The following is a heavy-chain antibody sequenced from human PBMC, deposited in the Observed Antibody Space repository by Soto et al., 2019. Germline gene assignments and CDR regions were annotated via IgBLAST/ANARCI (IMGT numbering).Heavy chain of an antibody. CDR3: AKRPDAEYSSTWYSMDY. CDR2: ITYDGGNK. J-gene: IGHJ4*02. V-gene: IGHV3-30*18. Sequence: GGSLRLSCAASGFNFKNYATHWVRQAPGKGLEWVAVITYDGGNKYYADSLKGRFTISRDNSKNTLFLQMDSLRAEDTAVYYCAKRPDAEYSSTWYSMDYWGQGTLVTVSS. D-gene: IGHD6-13*01. CDR1: GFNFKNYA.